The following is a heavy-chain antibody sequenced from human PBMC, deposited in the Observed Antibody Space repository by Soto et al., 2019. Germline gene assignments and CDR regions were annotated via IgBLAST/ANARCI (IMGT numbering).Heavy chain of an antibody. J-gene: IGHJ4*02. CDR3: ARAVRFLAWSYDS. CDR2: IYHSGST. CDR1: GGSISSGGYS. D-gene: IGHD3-3*01. V-gene: IGHV4-30-2*01. Sequence: QLQLQESGSGLVKPSQTLSLTCAVSGGSISSGGYSWSWIRQPPGKGLEWIGYIYHSGSTYYNPSHRSRVTISVDRSKNQFPPKLGSVTAADTAVYYCARAVRFLAWSYDSWGQGTLVTVSS.